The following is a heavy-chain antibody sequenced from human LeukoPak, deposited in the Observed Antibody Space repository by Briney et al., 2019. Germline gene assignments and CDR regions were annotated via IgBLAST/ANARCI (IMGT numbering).Heavy chain of an antibody. CDR2: IYSSGSA. V-gene: IGHV4-59*01. J-gene: IGHJ4*02. CDR3: ARWRGDYYLDH. Sequence: SETLSLTCTVSGGSITNYYWTWIRQPPGKGLEWIGYIYSSGSANYNPSLKSRVTISVDTSKNQFSLRLSSVTAADTAVYYCARWRGDYYLDHWGQGTLVTVSS. CDR1: GGSITNYY. D-gene: IGHD3-3*01.